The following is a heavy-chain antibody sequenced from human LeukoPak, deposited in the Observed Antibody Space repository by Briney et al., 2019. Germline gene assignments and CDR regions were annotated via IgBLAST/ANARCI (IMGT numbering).Heavy chain of an antibody. J-gene: IGHJ4*02. CDR3: ARNRYYYDSSGYDRDY. V-gene: IGHV4-34*01. D-gene: IGHD3-22*01. CDR1: GGSFSSYY. Sequence: SETLSLTCAVYGGSFSSYYWSWIRQPPGKGLEWIGEINHSGSTNYNPSLKSRVTISVDTSKNQFSLKLSSVTAADTAVYYCARNRYYYDSSGYDRDYWGQGTLVTVSS. CDR2: INHSGST.